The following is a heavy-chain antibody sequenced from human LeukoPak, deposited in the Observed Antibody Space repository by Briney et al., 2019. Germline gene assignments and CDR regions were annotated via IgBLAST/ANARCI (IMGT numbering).Heavy chain of an antibody. J-gene: IGHJ3*02. V-gene: IGHV3-21*01. CDR1: GFTFSSYS. D-gene: IGHD2-15*01. CDR2: ISSSSSYI. CDR3: ARGAPPYCSGGSCYEVDAFDI. Sequence: PGGSLRLSCAASGFTFSSYSMNWVRQAPGKGLEWVSSISSSSSYIYYADSVKGRFTISRDNAKNLLYLQMNSLRAEDTAVYYCARGAPPYCSGGSCYEVDAFDIWGQGTMVTVSS.